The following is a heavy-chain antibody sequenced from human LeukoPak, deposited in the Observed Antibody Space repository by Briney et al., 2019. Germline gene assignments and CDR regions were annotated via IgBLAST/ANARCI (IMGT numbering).Heavy chain of an antibody. V-gene: IGHV4-39*01. D-gene: IGHD2-2*01. J-gene: IGHJ4*02. Sequence: SETQSLTCTVSGGSISSSSYYWGWIRQPPGKGLEWIGSIYYSGTTYYNPSLKSRVTISVDTSKNQFSLKRTSVTAADTAVYYCARQGYCSSTNCYVDYWGQGTLVTVSS. CDR1: GGSISSSSYY. CDR3: ARQGYCSSTNCYVDY. CDR2: IYYSGTT.